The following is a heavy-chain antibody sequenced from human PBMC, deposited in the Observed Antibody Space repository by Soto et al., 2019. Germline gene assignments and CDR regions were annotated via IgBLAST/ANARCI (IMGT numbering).Heavy chain of an antibody. CDR3: ARHSLALRKNNWFDP. D-gene: IGHD3-3*02. Sequence: SETLSLTCTVSGGSVTNSSYYWGWIRQSPGKGLEWIGSVYYRGRSYSKSSVKSRVTISVDTSKNRFSLRLRSVTAADTALYFCARHSLALRKNNWFDPWGQGIMVTVSS. CDR1: GGSVTNSSYY. CDR2: VYYRGRS. V-gene: IGHV4-39*01. J-gene: IGHJ5*02.